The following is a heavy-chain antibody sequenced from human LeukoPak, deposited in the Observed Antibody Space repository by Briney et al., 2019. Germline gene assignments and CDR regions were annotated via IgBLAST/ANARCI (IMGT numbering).Heavy chain of an antibody. CDR1: GYSISSGYH. CDR2: IYNSGST. Sequence: SETLSLTCTVSGYSISSGYHWGWIRQPPGKGLEWIGSIYNSGSTYYNPSLESRVTIAIDTSKIQFSLKLNSVTAADTAVYYCARGPYYYGSGNSYNRLSVVDWGQETLVTVSS. J-gene: IGHJ4*02. D-gene: IGHD3-10*01. CDR3: ARGPYYYGSGNSYNRLSVVD. V-gene: IGHV4-38-2*02.